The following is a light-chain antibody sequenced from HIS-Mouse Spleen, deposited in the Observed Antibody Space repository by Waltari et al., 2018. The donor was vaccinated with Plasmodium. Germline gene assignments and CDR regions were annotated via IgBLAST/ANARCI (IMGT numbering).Light chain of an antibody. CDR3: AAWDDSLNGVV. CDR1: ISSIASNT. Sequence: QSVLPQPPSASGTPGQRVTISCSGRISSIASNTVNWYQQLPGTAPKLRIYSNNQRPSGVPDRCSGSKSGTSASLAISGLQSEDEADYYCAAWDDSLNGVVFAGGTKLTVL. J-gene: IGLJ2*01. V-gene: IGLV1-44*01. CDR2: SNN.